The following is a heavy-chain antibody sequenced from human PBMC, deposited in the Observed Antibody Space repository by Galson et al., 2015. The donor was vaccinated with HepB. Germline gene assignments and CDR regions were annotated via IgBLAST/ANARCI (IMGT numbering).Heavy chain of an antibody. Sequence: SVKVSCKASGHTFTGYYMHWVRQAPGQGLEWMGWINPNSGGTNYAQKFQGRVTMTRATSITTAYMARRRLRSDDTAVYYCARARGPTMVRGVMRPDYWGQGTLVTVSS. J-gene: IGHJ4*02. D-gene: IGHD3-10*01. CDR3: ARARGPTMVRGVMRPDY. CDR1: GHTFTGYY. V-gene: IGHV1-2*02. CDR2: INPNSGGT.